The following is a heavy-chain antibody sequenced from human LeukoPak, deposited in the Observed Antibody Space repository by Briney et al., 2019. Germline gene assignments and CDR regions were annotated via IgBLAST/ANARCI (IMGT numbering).Heavy chain of an antibody. D-gene: IGHD6-19*01. Sequence: SETLSLTCTVSGGSFSSSSYYWGWVRQPPGQGLEWIGSIYYTESTNYNPSLKSRITISMDTSKKQFSLKLSSVTAADTAVYFCVRDKGIAVAGELNYFDYWGQGTLVTVSS. CDR2: IYYTEST. V-gene: IGHV4-39*07. CDR1: GGSFSSSSYY. J-gene: IGHJ4*02. CDR3: VRDKGIAVAGELNYFDY.